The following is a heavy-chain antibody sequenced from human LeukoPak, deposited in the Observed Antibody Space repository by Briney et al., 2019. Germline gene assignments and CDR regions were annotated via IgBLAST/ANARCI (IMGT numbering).Heavy chain of an antibody. D-gene: IGHD3-10*01. CDR1: GESFSGFY. CDR2: INHSGST. Sequence: SETLSLTCAVYGESFSGFYCSWIRQPPGKGLEWIGEINHSGSTNYNPSLKSRVTISADTSKKQFSLQLNSVTAADTAVYYCARGEVSGSYYPYFDFWGQGNLVTVSS. V-gene: IGHV4-34*01. J-gene: IGHJ4*02. CDR3: ARGEVSGSYYPYFDF.